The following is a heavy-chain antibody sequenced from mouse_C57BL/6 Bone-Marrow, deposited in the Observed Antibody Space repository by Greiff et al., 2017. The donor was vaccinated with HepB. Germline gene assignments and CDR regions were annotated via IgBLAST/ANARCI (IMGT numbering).Heavy chain of an antibody. CDR3: ARDRFDFYFDY. J-gene: IGHJ2*01. CDR1: GFAFSTSG. V-gene: IGHV5-6*01. Sequence: EVKLMESGGDLVKPGGSLKLSCAASGFAFSTSGMSWVRQTPDKRLEWVATINTGGSYTYYAYNVRGRFTISRDTAKNTLFLLMSSLKSEDSAIYYCARDRFDFYFDYGGQGTTLTVSS. CDR2: INTGGSYT. D-gene: IGHD2-14*01.